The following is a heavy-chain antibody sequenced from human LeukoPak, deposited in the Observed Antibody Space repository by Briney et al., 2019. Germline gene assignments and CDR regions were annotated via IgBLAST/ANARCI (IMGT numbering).Heavy chain of an antibody. CDR2: IYYTGST. CDR3: ARHVGYGNNWFDP. CDR1: GGSISSGGSY. D-gene: IGHD5-18*01. Sequence: PSQTLSLTCTVSGGSISSGGSYWSWIRQHPGKGLEWIGHIYYTGSTYYNPSLKSRVTISVDTSKNQFSLKLRSVTAADTAVYYCARHVGYGNNWFDPWGQGTLVTVSS. V-gene: IGHV4-31*03. J-gene: IGHJ5*02.